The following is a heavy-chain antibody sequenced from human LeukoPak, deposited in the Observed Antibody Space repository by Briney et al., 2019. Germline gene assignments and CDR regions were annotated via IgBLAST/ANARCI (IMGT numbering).Heavy chain of an antibody. D-gene: IGHD7-27*01. CDR2: ISSSSSTI. J-gene: IGHJ4*02. V-gene: IGHV3-48*01. CDR1: GFTFSSYS. Sequence: QPGGSLRLSCAASGFTFSSYSMNWVRQAPGKGLEWVSYISSSSSTIYYADSVKGRFTISRDNAKNSLYLQMNNLRAEDTAVYYCARQSGLGTDYWGQGTLVTVSS. CDR3: ARQSGLGTDY.